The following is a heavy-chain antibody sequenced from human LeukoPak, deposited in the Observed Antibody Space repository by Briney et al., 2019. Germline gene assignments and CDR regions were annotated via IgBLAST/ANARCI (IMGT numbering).Heavy chain of an antibody. CDR1: GGSISSYY. CDR3: ARAEGERYCSSTSCYYPNWFDP. V-gene: IGHV4-59*01. CDR2: IYYSGST. D-gene: IGHD2-2*01. Sequence: PSETLSLTCTVSGGSISSYYWSWIRQPPGKGLEWIGYIYYSGSTNYNPSLKSRVTISVDTSKNQFSLKLSSVTAADTAVYYCARAEGERYCSSTSCYYPNWFDPWGQGTLVTVSS. J-gene: IGHJ5*02.